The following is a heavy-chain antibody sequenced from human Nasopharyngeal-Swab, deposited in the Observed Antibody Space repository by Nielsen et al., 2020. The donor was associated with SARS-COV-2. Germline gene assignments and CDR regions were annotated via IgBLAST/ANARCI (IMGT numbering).Heavy chain of an antibody. CDR2: ISSSGSTI. CDR3: ARGRAQLWSRVNGMDV. V-gene: IGHV3-48*03. CDR1: GFTFSSYE. Sequence: GESLKISCAASGFTFSSYEMNWVRQAPGKGLEWASYISSSGSTIYYADSVKGRFTISRDNAKNSLYLQMNSLRAEDTAVYYCARGRAQLWSRVNGMDVWGQGTTVTVSS. J-gene: IGHJ6*02. D-gene: IGHD5-18*01.